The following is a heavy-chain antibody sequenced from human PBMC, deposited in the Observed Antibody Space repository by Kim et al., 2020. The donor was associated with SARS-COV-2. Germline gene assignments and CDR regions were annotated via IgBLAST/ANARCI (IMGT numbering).Heavy chain of an antibody. D-gene: IGHD3-22*01. CDR2: TYYRSKWYN. CDR3: ARDPDYYDSSGYHARFDY. J-gene: IGHJ4*02. Sequence: SQTLSLTCAISGDSVSSNSAAWNWIRQSPSRGLEWLGRTYYRSKWYNDYAVSVKSRITINPDTSKNQFSLQLNSVTPEDTAVYYCARDPDYYDSSGYHARFDYWGQGTLVTVSS. CDR1: GDSVSSNSAA. V-gene: IGHV6-1*01.